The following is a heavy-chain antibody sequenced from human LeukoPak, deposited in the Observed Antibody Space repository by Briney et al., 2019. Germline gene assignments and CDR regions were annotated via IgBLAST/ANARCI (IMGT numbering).Heavy chain of an antibody. CDR3: ARDKGGYSYGPFDP. CDR2: IIPIFGTA. V-gene: IGHV1-69*05. CDR1: GGTFSSYA. J-gene: IGHJ5*02. D-gene: IGHD5-18*01. Sequence: ASVKVSCKASGGTFSSYAISWVRQAPGQALEWMGRIIPIFGTANYAQKFQGRVTITTDESTSTAYMELSSLRSEDTAVYYCARDKGGYSYGPFDPWGQGTLVTVSS.